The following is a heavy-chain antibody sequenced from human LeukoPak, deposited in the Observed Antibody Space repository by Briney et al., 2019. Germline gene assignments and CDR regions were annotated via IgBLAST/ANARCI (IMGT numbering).Heavy chain of an antibody. Sequence: SETLSLTCAVSGDSISSRNWWSWVRQPPEKGLEWIGEIFHSGSTNYNPSLKSRVTISVDKSRNLFSMNLSSVTAADTAVYYCARASVVVTADPDAFDMWGQGTLVTVSS. V-gene: IGHV4-4*02. J-gene: IGHJ3*02. D-gene: IGHD2-21*02. CDR2: IFHSGST. CDR3: ARASVVVTADPDAFDM. CDR1: GDSISSRNW.